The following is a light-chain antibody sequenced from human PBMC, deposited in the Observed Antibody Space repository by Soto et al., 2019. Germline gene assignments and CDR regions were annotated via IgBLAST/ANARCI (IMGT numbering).Light chain of an antibody. Sequence: TQSPVTLSLSPGDRATLSCRASQSIGSSYLAWYQQKPAQAPRLLIFGASSRATGTPDRFSGTGSETDFTLTISRLEPEDFAVYYCQQYDNSPITFGQGTRLEIK. CDR1: QSIGSSY. J-gene: IGKJ5*01. V-gene: IGKV3-20*01. CDR3: QQYDNSPIT. CDR2: GAS.